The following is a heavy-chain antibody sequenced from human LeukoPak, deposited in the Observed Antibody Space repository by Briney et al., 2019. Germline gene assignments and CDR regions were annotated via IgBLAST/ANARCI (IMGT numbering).Heavy chain of an antibody. D-gene: IGHD3-3*01. CDR2: ISYDGSKK. V-gene: IGHV3-30*18. CDR3: AKDLGYDFWSGDYTSRYYYGMDV. J-gene: IGHJ6*01. Sequence: PGGSLRLSCAASGFTLRSYGMHCGRQAPGKRLEWVAGISYDGSKKYYADSVKGRFTISRDNSKNTLYLQMNSLTAEDTAVYYCAKDLGYDFWSGDYTSRYYYGMDVWGQGTTGTVSS. CDR1: GFTLRSYG.